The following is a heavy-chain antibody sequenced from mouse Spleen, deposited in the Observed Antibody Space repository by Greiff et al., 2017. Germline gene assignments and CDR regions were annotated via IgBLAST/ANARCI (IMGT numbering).Heavy chain of an antibody. CDR3: ARTTVVAPYYFDY. J-gene: IGHJ2*01. Sequence: QVQLQQPGAELVKPGASVKLSCKASGYTFTSYWMQWVKQRPGQGLEWIGEIDPSDSYTNYNQKFKGKATLTVDTSSSTAYMQLSSLTSEDSAVYYCARTTVVAPYYFDYWGQGTTLTVSS. CDR2: IDPSDSYT. CDR1: GYTFTSYW. V-gene: IGHV1-50*01. D-gene: IGHD1-1*01.